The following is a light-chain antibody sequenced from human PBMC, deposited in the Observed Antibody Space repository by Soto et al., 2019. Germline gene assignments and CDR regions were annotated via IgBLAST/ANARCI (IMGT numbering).Light chain of an antibody. CDR3: QQYGSSPPYT. CDR2: VSS. V-gene: IGKV3-20*01. J-gene: IGKJ2*01. CDR1: QSVSNNY. Sequence: EVVLTQSPGTLSLSPGERATLSCRASQSVSNNYFAWYQQKPGQAPRLLIFVSSDRATGIPDRFSGIGSGTDFTLTISRLEPEDFAVYYCQQYGSSPPYTFGQGTKLEIK.